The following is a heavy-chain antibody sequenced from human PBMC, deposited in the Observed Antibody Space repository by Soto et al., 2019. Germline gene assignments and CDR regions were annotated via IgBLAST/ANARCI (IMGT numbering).Heavy chain of an antibody. J-gene: IGHJ4*02. CDR3: ARSFGVAAPGPFDY. Sequence: SETLSLTCTVSGCSISSGGYYWSWIRQHPGKGLEWIGYIYYSGSTYYNPSLKSRVTITVDTSKNKCSLKLSSVTAADTAVYYCARSFGVAAPGPFDYWGQGTLVTVPS. CDR2: IYYSGST. CDR1: GCSISSGGYY. V-gene: IGHV4-31*03. D-gene: IGHD6-13*01.